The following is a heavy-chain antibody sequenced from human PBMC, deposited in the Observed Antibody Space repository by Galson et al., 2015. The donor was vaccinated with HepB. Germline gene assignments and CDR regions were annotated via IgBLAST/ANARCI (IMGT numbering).Heavy chain of an antibody. D-gene: IGHD5-18*01. CDR3: VSPQRPMTAMGSFDY. Sequence: SLRLSCAASGFTFSSYAMHWVRQAPGKGLEWVAVISYDGSNKYYADSVKGRFTISRDNSKNTLYLQMNSLRAEDTAVYYCVSPQRPMTAMGSFDYWGQGTLVTVSS. CDR2: ISYDGSNK. CDR1: GFTFSSYA. V-gene: IGHV3-30-3*01. J-gene: IGHJ4*02.